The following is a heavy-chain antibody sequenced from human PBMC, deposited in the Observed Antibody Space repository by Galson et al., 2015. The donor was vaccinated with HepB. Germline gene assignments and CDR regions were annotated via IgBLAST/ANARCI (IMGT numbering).Heavy chain of an antibody. CDR2: ISGNGNTR. CDR3: ARGGGGQQLAYYPSNRLDFDQ. D-gene: IGHD6-13*01. Sequence: SLRLSCAASGFTFSTYHMNWVRQAPGKGLEWISYISGNGNTRYYAGSVKGRFTISRDNAENSLYLQMDSLREDDSARYYCARGGGGQQLAYYPSNRLDFDQWGQGTLVIVSS. J-gene: IGHJ4*02. CDR1: GFTFSTYH. V-gene: IGHV3-48*02.